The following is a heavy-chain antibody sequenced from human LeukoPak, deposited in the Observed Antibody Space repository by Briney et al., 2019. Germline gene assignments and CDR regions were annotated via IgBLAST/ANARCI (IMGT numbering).Heavy chain of an antibody. V-gene: IGHV1-2*02. CDR2: INPNSGGT. J-gene: IGHJ5*02. Sequence: ASVKVSCKASGYTFTGYYMHWVRQAPGQGLEWMGWINPNSGGTNYAQKFQGRVTMTRDTSISTAYMELSRLRSDNTAVYYCARGTAMAPNWFDPWGQGTLVTVSS. D-gene: IGHD5-18*01. CDR3: ARGTAMAPNWFDP. CDR1: GYTFTGYY.